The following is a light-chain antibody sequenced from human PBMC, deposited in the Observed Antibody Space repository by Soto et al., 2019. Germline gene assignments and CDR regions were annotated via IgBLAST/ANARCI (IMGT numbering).Light chain of an antibody. Sequence: EIVMTQSPATLSVSPGERATLSCRASQSVSSNLAWYQQKPGQAPRLLIYGASTRATGIPARFSGSGSGTEFTHTISGLQSEDFAVYYCQQYNNWPPSYTFATFGQGTKVEIK. J-gene: IGKJ1*01. CDR3: QQYNNWPPSYTFAT. CDR1: QSVSSN. CDR2: GAS. V-gene: IGKV3-15*01.